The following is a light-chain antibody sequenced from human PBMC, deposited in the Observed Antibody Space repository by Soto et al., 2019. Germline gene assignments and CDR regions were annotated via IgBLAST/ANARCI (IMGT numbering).Light chain of an antibody. CDR3: QQYDSYSWT. CDR2: DVS. J-gene: IGKJ1*01. CDR1: QSVGNW. V-gene: IGKV1-5*01. Sequence: DIQMTQSPSTLSAYVGERVTITCRASQSVGNWLAWYQHKPGKAPKLLIYDVSSLESGLPSRFSGSGSGTEFILTISSLQPDDFATYYCQQYDSYSWTFGQGTKVDI.